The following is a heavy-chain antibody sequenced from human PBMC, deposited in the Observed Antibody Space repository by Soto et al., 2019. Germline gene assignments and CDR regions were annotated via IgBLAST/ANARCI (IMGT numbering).Heavy chain of an antibody. V-gene: IGHV3-30*18. CDR2: ISDDGSNQ. J-gene: IGHJ4*02. CDR1: GFTFSNFG. CDR3: AKARYRSGAGSLDY. Sequence: QVQLVESGGGVVQPGRSLRLSCAASGFTFSNFGMHWVRQAPGKGLEWVTTISDDGSNQYYADSVKGRFTISRDNSKATLYLQMNSLRAEDTAVYYCAKARYRSGAGSLDYWGQGTLVTVSS. D-gene: IGHD6-19*01.